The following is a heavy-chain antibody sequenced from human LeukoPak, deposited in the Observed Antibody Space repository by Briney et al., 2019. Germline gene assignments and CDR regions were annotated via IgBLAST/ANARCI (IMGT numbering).Heavy chain of an antibody. CDR1: GGSISSYY. CDR3: ARGDFYYFDY. D-gene: IGHD2/OR15-2a*01. Sequence: TSETLSLTCSVSGGSISSYYWSWIRQPPGKGLEWMGYIYYSGSTKYNPSLKSRVTISVDTSKNQFSLKLSSVTAADTALYYCARGDFYYFDYWGQGALVTVSS. CDR2: IYYSGST. J-gene: IGHJ4*02. V-gene: IGHV4-59*01.